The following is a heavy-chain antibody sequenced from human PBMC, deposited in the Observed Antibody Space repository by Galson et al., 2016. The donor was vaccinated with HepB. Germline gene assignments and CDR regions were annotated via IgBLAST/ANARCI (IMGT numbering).Heavy chain of an antibody. CDR2: ITRSGGTT. J-gene: IGHJ4*02. CDR1: GFTFNNYD. D-gene: IGHD1-26*01. CDR3: ARDVRGSEDY. V-gene: IGHV3-48*02. Sequence: LRLSCAASGFTFNNYDMHWFRQAPGTGLEWVSYITRSGGTTLYADSVKGRLTISRDNAKNSLYLQMNSLRDEDTAVYYCARDVRGSEDYWGQGTLVTVSS.